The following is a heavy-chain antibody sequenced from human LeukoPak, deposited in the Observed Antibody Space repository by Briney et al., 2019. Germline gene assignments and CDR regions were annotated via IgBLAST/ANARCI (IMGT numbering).Heavy chain of an antibody. Sequence: SETLSLTCTVSGGSISSYYWSWIRQPPGKGLEWIGYTYYSGSTTYNPSLKSRVTISIDTSKNQFSLKLTSVTAADTALYYCARGANYGDYGLDAFDIWGQGTMVTVSS. J-gene: IGHJ3*02. CDR2: TYYSGST. V-gene: IGHV4-59*01. D-gene: IGHD4-17*01. CDR1: GGSISSYY. CDR3: ARGANYGDYGLDAFDI.